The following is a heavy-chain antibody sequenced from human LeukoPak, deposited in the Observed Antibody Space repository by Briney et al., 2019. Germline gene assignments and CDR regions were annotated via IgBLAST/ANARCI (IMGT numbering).Heavy chain of an antibody. CDR1: GGSISSYY. D-gene: IGHD3-22*01. Sequence: PSESLSLTCTVYGGSISSYYWSWIRQPPGKGLEWIGYIYYSGSTNYNPSLKSRVTISVDTSKNQFSLKLSSVTAADTAVYYCARVSDYYDSSGYYYYPFDYWGQGTLVTVSS. V-gene: IGHV4-59*01. CDR3: ARVSDYYDSSGYYYYPFDY. J-gene: IGHJ4*02. CDR2: IYYSGST.